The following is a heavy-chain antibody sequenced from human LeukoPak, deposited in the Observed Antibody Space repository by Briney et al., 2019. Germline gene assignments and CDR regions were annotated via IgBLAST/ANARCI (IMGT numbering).Heavy chain of an antibody. V-gene: IGHV1-18*01. CDR2: ISAYNGNT. CDR1: GHTFTSYG. Sequence: ASVKVSCKASGHTFTSYGISWVRQAPGQGLEWMGWISAYNGNTNYAQKLQGRVTMTTDTSTSTAYMELRSLRSDDTAVYYCARLGAYYDSSGYFNDLDYWGQGTLVTVSS. J-gene: IGHJ4*02. D-gene: IGHD3-22*01. CDR3: ARLGAYYDSSGYFNDLDY.